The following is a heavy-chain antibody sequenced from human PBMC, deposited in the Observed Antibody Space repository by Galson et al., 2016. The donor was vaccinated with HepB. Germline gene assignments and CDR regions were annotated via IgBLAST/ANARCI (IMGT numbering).Heavy chain of an antibody. J-gene: IGHJ6*02. CDR1: GFTFSDYY. CDR3: TRDPYRSRTTCYRYYGMDV. Sequence: SLRLSCAASGFTFSDYYMRWIRQAPGKGLEWISYISSSGDIIYYADSVKGRFTISRDNAKNSLYLQMNSLRAEDSAKYYCTRDPYRSRTTCYRYYGMDVWGHGTTVTVSS. CDR2: ISSSGDII. V-gene: IGHV3-11*01. D-gene: IGHD2-2*01.